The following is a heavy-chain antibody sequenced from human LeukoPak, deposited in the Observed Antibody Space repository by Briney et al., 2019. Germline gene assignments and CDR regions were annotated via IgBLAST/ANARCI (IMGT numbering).Heavy chain of an antibody. CDR3: ARDGSRGSGTLPY. Sequence: GGSLRLSCAASGFIFSNYGMHWVRQAPGKGLEWVAVIWYDGSNEYYADSVEGRLTISRDNSKNTLYLQMNSLRAEDAAVYYCARDGSRGSGTLPYWGQGTLVTVSS. V-gene: IGHV3-33*01. CDR2: IWYDGSNE. J-gene: IGHJ4*02. D-gene: IGHD3-10*01. CDR1: GFIFSNYG.